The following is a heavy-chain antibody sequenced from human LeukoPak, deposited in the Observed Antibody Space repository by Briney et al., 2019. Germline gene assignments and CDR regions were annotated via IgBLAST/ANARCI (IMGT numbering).Heavy chain of an antibody. D-gene: IGHD3-22*01. CDR1: GFTFSSYG. CDR3: ARDIPWDYYDSSHAFDI. CDR2: ISGSGGST. V-gene: IGHV3-23*01. J-gene: IGHJ3*02. Sequence: GGSLRLSCAASGFTFSSYGMSWVRQAPGKGLEWVSAISGSGGSTYYADSVKGRFTISRDNSKNTLYLQMDSLRAEDTAVYYCARDIPWDYYDSSHAFDIWGQGTMVTVSS.